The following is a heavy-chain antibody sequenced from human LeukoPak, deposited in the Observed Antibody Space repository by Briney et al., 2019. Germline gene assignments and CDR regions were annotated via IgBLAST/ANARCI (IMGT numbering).Heavy chain of an antibody. J-gene: IGHJ5*02. D-gene: IGHD2-2*01. CDR3: ARADRGLPAAPKGNWFDP. CDR1: GGSISSGGYY. V-gene: IGHV4-31*03. CDR2: IYYSGST. Sequence: SQTLSLTCTVSGGSISSGGYYWSWIRQHPGKGLEWIGYIYYSGSTYYNPSLKSRVTISVDTSKNQFSLKLSSVTAADTAVYYCARADRGLPAAPKGNWFDPWGQGTLVTVSS.